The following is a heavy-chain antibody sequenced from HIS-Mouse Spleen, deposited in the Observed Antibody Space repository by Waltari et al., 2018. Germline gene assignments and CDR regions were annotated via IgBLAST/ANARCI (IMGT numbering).Heavy chain of an antibody. V-gene: IGHV4-38-2*02. CDR2: IYHSGST. Sequence: QVQLQESGPGLVKPSETLSLTCTVSGYSISSGYYWGWIRQPPGKGREWIGSIYHSGSTYYNPSLKSRVTISVDTSKNQFSLKLSSVTAADTAVYYCARGVATYYYGSGSYRDAFDIWGQGTMVTVSS. CDR3: ARGVATYYYGSGSYRDAFDI. CDR1: GYSISSGYY. D-gene: IGHD3-10*01. J-gene: IGHJ3*02.